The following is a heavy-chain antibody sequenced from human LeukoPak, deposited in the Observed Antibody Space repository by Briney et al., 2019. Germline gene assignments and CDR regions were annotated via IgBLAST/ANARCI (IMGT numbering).Heavy chain of an antibody. Sequence: SETLSLTCTVSAGSISSYYWSWVRQPPGKRLEWIGYIHYSGSTKYNPSLKSRVAISVDTSKNQFSLKLRSVTAADTAVYYCVRDKGDVTRASSERFDYWGQGTLVTVSS. D-gene: IGHD4-17*01. CDR1: AGSISSYY. CDR2: IHYSGST. J-gene: IGHJ4*02. CDR3: VRDKGDVTRASSERFDY. V-gene: IGHV4-59*01.